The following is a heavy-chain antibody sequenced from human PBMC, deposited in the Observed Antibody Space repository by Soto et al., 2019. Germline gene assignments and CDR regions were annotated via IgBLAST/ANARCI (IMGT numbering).Heavy chain of an antibody. CDR1: GFALSTSGVG. V-gene: IGHV2-5*02. CDR2: IYWDDDK. Sequence: QITLKESGPTLVKPTQTLTLTCTFSGFALSTSGVGVGWIRQPPGKALEWLALIYWDDDKRYSPSLKRRLTITKDTSKNQVVLTMTIMDHVDTATYYCAHTLRGYSGYDYFDYWGQGTLVTVSS. D-gene: IGHD5-12*01. CDR3: AHTLRGYSGYDYFDY. J-gene: IGHJ4*02.